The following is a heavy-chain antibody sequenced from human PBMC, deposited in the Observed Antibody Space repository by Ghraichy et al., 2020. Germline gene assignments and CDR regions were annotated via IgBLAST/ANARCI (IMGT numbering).Heavy chain of an antibody. V-gene: IGHV3-48*02. CDR1: GFTFSSYS. Sequence: LSLTCAASGFTFSSYSMNWVRQAPGKGLEWVSYISSSSTIYYADSVKGRFTISRDNAKNSLYLQMNSLRDEDTAVYYCAIGPAAREGALYCGGDCYSGYWGQGTLVTVSS. CDR2: ISSSSTI. J-gene: IGHJ4*02. D-gene: IGHD2-21*02. CDR3: AIGPAAREGALYCGGDCYSGY.